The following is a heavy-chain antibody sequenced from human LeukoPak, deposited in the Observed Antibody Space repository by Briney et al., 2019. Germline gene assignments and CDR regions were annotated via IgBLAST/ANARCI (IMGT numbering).Heavy chain of an antibody. CDR1: GFTVSSNY. D-gene: IGHD3-22*01. V-gene: IGHV3-53*01. Sequence: GGSLRLSCAASGFTVSSNYMSWVRQAPGKGLEWVSVIYSGGSTYYADSVKGRFTISRDNSKNTVYLQMNSLRAEDTAVYYCARDSPTMIVVVIADGAFDIWGQGTMVTVSS. CDR3: ARDSPTMIVVVIADGAFDI. CDR2: IYSGGST. J-gene: IGHJ3*02.